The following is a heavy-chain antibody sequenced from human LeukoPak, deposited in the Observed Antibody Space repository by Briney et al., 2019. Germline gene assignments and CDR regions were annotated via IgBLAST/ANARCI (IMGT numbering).Heavy chain of an antibody. CDR2: INPNSGGT. J-gene: IGHJ3*02. CDR3: ARDLIAAAEGDI. CDR1: GYTFTGYY. D-gene: IGHD6-13*01. Sequence: GASVKVSCKASGYTFTGYYMHWVRQAPGQGLEWMGRINPNSGGTNYAQKFQGRVTMTRDTSISTAYMELSRLRSDDAAVYYCARDLIAAAEGDIWGQGTMVTVSS. V-gene: IGHV1-2*06.